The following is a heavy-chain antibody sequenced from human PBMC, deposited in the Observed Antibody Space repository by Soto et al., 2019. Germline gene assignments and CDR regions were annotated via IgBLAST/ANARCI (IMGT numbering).Heavy chain of an antibody. Sequence: QVQLVQSGAEVKKPGASVKVSCKASGYTFTSYGISWVRQAPGQGLGWMVWISAYNGNTNYAQKLQGRVTMTTDTSTGSAYMELRSMRSDDTAGDYCARDQSSTYYCDYWGQGTLVAVCS. V-gene: IGHV1-18*01. J-gene: IGHJ4*02. D-gene: IGHD6-13*01. CDR2: ISAYNGNT. CDR3: ARDQSSTYYCDY. CDR1: GYTFTSYG.